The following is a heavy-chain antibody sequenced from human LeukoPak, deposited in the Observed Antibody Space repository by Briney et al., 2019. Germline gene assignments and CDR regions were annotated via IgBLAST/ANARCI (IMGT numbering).Heavy chain of an antibody. J-gene: IGHJ4*02. CDR2: ISSSGSNI. V-gene: IGHV3-48*03. Sequence: PGGTLRLSCAASGFTFSSYEMNWVRQAPGKGLEWVSYISSSGSNIYYADSVKGRFTISRDNAKNSLYLQMNSLRAEDTAVYYCPRDPVWGNFDYRGQGTLVTVSS. CDR1: GFTFSSYE. CDR3: PRDPVWGNFDY. D-gene: IGHD3-16*01.